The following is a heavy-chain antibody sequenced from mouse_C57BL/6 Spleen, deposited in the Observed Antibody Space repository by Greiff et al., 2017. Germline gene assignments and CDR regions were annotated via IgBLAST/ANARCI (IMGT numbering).Heavy chain of an antibody. Sequence: VQLQQSGAELARPGASVKLSCKASGYTFTSYGISCVKQRTGQGLEWIGEIYPRSGNTYYNEKFKGKATLTADKSSSTAYMELRSLTSEDSAVYFCARRSSGYQIDYWGQGTTLTVSS. D-gene: IGHD3-2*02. J-gene: IGHJ2*01. V-gene: IGHV1-81*01. CDR1: GYTFTSYG. CDR2: IYPRSGNT. CDR3: ARRSSGYQIDY.